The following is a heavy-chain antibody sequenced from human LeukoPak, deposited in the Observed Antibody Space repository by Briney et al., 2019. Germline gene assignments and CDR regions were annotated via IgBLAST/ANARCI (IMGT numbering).Heavy chain of an antibody. CDR3: ARQKGYSGYERFDP. CDR1: GGSISSSSYY. V-gene: IGHV4-39*01. CDR2: IYYSGST. D-gene: IGHD5-12*01. J-gene: IGHJ5*02. Sequence: PSETLSLTCTVSGGSISSSSYYWGWIRQPSGKGLEWIGSIYYSGSTYYNPSLKSRVTISVDTSKNQFSLKLSSVTAADTAVYYCARQKGYSGYERFDPWGQGTLVTVSS.